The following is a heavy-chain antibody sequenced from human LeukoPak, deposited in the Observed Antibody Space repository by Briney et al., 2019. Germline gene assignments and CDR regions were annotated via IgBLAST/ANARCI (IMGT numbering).Heavy chain of an antibody. CDR2: ISGDGGSP. J-gene: IGHJ4*02. V-gene: IGHV3-43*02. Sequence: GGSLRLSCSASGFTFNDFGIHWVRQAPGKGLEWVSFISGDGGSPYYADSVRGRFTISRDNSKNSLYLQMNSLRPEDTAFYYCAKDILRISASGTRGFDYWGQGTLVSVSS. D-gene: IGHD6-13*01. CDR1: GFTFNDFG. CDR3: AKDILRISASGTRGFDY.